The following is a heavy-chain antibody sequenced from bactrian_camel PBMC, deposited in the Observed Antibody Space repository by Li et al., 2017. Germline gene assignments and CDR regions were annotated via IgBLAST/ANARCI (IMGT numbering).Heavy chain of an antibody. V-gene: IGHV3S40*01. CDR2: ISRLSNFR. CDR3: AEGRGSRGEHCYSLNY. Sequence: EVQLVESGGGSVQAGGSLRLSCVVSGFGYSAYCLGWFRQAPGKGLEWVSSISRLSNFRYYTESVKGRFTISQVSARNTVYLQMNNLQPEDTAMYYCAEGRGSRGEHCYSLNYWGQGTQVTVS. CDR1: GFGYSAYC. J-gene: IGHJ4*01. D-gene: IGHD6*01.